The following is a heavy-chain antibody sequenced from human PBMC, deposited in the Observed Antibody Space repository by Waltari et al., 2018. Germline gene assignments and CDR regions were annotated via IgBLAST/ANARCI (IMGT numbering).Heavy chain of an antibody. CDR3: ARELYSYGYIVV. Sequence: EVQLVESGGDLVQPGGSLRLSCEASGFSFDSYWMTWVRQAPGKGLEWVANINQDERYKNYVDSVKGRFTVSRDNAKNSLYLQMNKLRVVDTGVYYCARELYSYGYIVVWGQGTRVTVSS. J-gene: IGHJ4*02. CDR1: GFSFDSYW. D-gene: IGHD5-18*01. V-gene: IGHV3-7*01. CDR2: INQDERYK.